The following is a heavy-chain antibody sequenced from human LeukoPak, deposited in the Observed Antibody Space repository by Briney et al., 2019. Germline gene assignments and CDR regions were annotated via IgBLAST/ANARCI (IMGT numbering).Heavy chain of an antibody. CDR3: ARANYDSSGYYPLIYY. V-gene: IGHV3-21*01. CDR1: GFTLSSYT. D-gene: IGHD3-22*01. J-gene: IGHJ4*02. CDR2: ISRSSIYK. Sequence: PGGSLRLSCAASGFTLSSYTMTWVRQAPGKGLEWVSSISRSSIYKYYADSLKGRFTISRDNAKNSLYLQMNSLRAEDTAVYYCARANYDSSGYYPLIYYWGQGTLVTVSS.